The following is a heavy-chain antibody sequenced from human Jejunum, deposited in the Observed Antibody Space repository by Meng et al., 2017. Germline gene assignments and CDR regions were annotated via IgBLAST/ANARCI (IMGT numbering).Heavy chain of an antibody. CDR1: WFSRSTSAVV. D-gene: IGHD6-19*01. V-gene: IGHV2-5*02. Sequence: ITLQVAGPPLVKPPETLTLTCTFSWFSRSTSAVVVVWIRQPPGKALEWLALIYWDDDKRYSPSLKSRLTIIKDTSRNQVLLIMTNMDPVDTATYYCAHRFAGYSGGWHHGSFDYWGQGALVTVSS. CDR3: AHRFAGYSGGWHHGSFDY. J-gene: IGHJ4*02. CDR2: IYWDDDK.